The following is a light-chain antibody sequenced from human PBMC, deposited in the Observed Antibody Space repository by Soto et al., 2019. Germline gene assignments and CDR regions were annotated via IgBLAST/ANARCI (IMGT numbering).Light chain of an antibody. CDR1: SSNIGSNA. CDR3: ATWDDSLNGL. CDR2: SNN. J-gene: IGLJ2*01. Sequence: QPVLTQPPSASGTPGQRVTISCSGRSSNIGSNAVNWYQQLPGTAPKLLIYSNNQRPSGVPDRFSGSKSGTSASLAISGLQSEDEADYYCATWDDSLNGLFGGGTKVTVL. V-gene: IGLV1-44*01.